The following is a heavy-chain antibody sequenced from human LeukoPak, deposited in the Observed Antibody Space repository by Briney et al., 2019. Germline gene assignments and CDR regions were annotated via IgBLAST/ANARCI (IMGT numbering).Heavy chain of an antibody. CDR3: ARTGITGTGEDY. V-gene: IGHV4-39*07. CDR1: GGSISSSSYY. D-gene: IGHD1-20*01. J-gene: IGHJ4*02. CDR2: IYYSGST. Sequence: SETQSLTCTVSGGSISSSSYYWGWIRQPPGKGLEWIGSIYYSGSTYYNPSLKSRVTISVDTSKNQFSLKLSSVTAADTAVYYCARTGITGTGEDYWGQGTLVTVSS.